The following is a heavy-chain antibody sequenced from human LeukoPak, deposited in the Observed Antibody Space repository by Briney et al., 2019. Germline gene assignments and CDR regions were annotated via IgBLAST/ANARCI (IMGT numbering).Heavy chain of an antibody. CDR2: IKQDGSEK. V-gene: IGHV3-7*01. CDR3: ARVIAAAGTVNWFDP. J-gene: IGHJ5*02. D-gene: IGHD6-13*01. CDR1: GFTFSSYW. Sequence: GGSLRLSCAASGFTFSSYWRSWLRQAPGKGLEGVANIKQDGSEKYYVDSVKGRFTISRDNAKNSLYLQMNSLRAEDTAVYYCARVIAAAGTVNWFDPWGQGTLVTVSS.